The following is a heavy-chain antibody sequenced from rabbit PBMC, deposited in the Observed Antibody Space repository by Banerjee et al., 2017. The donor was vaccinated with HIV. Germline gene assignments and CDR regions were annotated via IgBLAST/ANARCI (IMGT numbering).Heavy chain of an antibody. Sequence: QEQLVESGGGLVRPGGSLKLSCKASGFDLSSYGVSWVRQAPGKGLEWIGYIDPVFGATYYATWVNGRFTISSHNAQNTLYLQLNSLTAADTATYFCVRGASSSGYYSLWGPGTLVTVS. CDR3: VRGASSSGYYSL. CDR1: GFDLSSYG. V-gene: IGHV1S47*01. D-gene: IGHD1-1*01. J-gene: IGHJ4*01. CDR2: IDPVFGAT.